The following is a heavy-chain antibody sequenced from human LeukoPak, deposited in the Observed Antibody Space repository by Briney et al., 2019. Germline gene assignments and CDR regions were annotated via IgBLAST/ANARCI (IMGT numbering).Heavy chain of an antibody. D-gene: IGHD6-6*01. Sequence: ASVKVSCKVSGYTFTDYYMHGVQQAPGKRVEWMGLVAPEDGETIYAAKFQGRVTITADTSTDTAYMELSSLRSEDTAVYYCATVIAARHFDYWGQGTLVTVSS. CDR2: VAPEDGET. CDR1: GYTFTDYY. V-gene: IGHV1-69-2*01. J-gene: IGHJ4*02. CDR3: ATVIAARHFDY.